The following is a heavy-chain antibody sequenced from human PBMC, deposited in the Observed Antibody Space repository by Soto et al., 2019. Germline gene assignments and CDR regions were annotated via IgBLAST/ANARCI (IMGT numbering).Heavy chain of an antibody. J-gene: IGHJ4*02. Sequence: SETLSLTCTVSGGSISSGGYYWSWIRQHPGKGLEWIGYIYYSGSTYYNPSLKSRVTISVDTSKNQFSLKLSSVTAADTAVYYCAGEYSSSPGYLYFDYWGQGTPVTVSS. V-gene: IGHV4-31*03. CDR1: GGSISSGGYY. CDR2: IYYSGST. D-gene: IGHD6-6*01. CDR3: AGEYSSSPGYLYFDY.